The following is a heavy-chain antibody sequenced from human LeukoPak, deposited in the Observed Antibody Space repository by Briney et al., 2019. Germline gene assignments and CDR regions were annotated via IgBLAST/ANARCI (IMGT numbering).Heavy chain of an antibody. CDR2: TKDDGSEK. D-gene: IGHD3-3*01. J-gene: IGHJ6*02. V-gene: IGHV3-7*02. CDR1: GFTFSSHW. Sequence: GGSLRLSCAGSGFTFSSHWMNWVRQAPGKGLEWVASTKDDGSEKHFLDSVNGRFAISRDNAKNSLYLQMSSLRAEDTAVYYCARRGITISGVLVYHYSGLDVWGQGTTVTVSS. CDR3: ARRGITISGVLVYHYSGLDV.